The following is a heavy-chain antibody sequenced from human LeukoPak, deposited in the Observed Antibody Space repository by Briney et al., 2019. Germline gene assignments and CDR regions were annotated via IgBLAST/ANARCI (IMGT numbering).Heavy chain of an antibody. CDR2: ISGSGGST. CDR1: RFTFSSYA. V-gene: IGHV3-23*01. D-gene: IGHD3-10*01. CDR3: ARNSPIRGVTLYYYYYGMDV. J-gene: IGHJ6*02. Sequence: PGGSLRLSCAASRFTFSSYAMSWVRQAPGKGLEWVSAISGSGGSTYYADSVKGRFTISRDNSKNTPYLQMNSLRAEDTAVYYCARNSPIRGVTLYYYYYGMDVWGQGTTVTVSS.